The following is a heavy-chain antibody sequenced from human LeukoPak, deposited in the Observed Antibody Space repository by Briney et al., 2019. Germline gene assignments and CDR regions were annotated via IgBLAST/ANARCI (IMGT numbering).Heavy chain of an antibody. D-gene: IGHD3-10*01. J-gene: IGHJ4*02. Sequence: KSSETLSLTCTVSGGSISSYYWSWIRQPAGKGLEWIGRIYTSGSTNYNPSLKSRVTMSVDTSKNQFSLKLSSVTTADTAVYYCARSELLWFGGVNSGFDYWGQGTLVTVSS. CDR2: IYTSGST. CDR1: GGSISSYY. V-gene: IGHV4-4*07. CDR3: ARSELLWFGGVNSGFDY.